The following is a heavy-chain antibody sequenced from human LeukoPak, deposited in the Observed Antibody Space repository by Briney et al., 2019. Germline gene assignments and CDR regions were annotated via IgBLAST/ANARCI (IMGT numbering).Heavy chain of an antibody. Sequence: ASVKVSCKASGGTFISYAISWVRQAPGQGLEWMGGIIPIFATTNHAQKFQGRVTITTDESRTTAYMELSSLRSEDTAVYYCARGGWVQQKYYMDVWGKGTTVTVSS. CDR2: IIPIFATT. CDR3: ARGGWVQQKYYMDV. J-gene: IGHJ6*03. CDR1: GGTFISYA. V-gene: IGHV1-69*05. D-gene: IGHD5-24*01.